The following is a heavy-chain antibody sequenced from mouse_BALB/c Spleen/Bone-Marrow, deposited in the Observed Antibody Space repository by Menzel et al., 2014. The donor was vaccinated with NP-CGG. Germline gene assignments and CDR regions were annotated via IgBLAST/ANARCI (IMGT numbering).Heavy chain of an antibody. V-gene: IGHV1S130*01. Sequence: QVQLQQSGSVLVRPGASVKLFCKASGYTFTSSWMHWAKQRPGQGLEWIGEIHPNSGNTNYNEKFKGKATLTVDTSSSTAYVDLSSLTSGDSAVYYCAREKIYGNYLWYFDVWGAGTTVTVSS. J-gene: IGHJ1*01. CDR2: IHPNSGNT. CDR1: GYTFTSSW. CDR3: AREKIYGNYLWYFDV. D-gene: IGHD2-1*01.